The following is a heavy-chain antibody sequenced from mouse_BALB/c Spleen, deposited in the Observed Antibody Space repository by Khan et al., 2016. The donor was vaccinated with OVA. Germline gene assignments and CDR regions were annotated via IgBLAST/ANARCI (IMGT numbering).Heavy chain of an antibody. Sequence: VQLQQPGAELMKPGASVKLSCTASGFNIKDTYMHWVKQRPEQGLEWIGRIDPANGNTKSDPKFQGKATMTSDTSSNTAYLHLTSLTSEDTAVYYCAYSLLLYAVDYWGQGTSVTVSS. D-gene: IGHD1-2*01. J-gene: IGHJ4*01. CDR2: IDPANGNT. V-gene: IGHV14-3*02. CDR3: AYSLLLYAVDY. CDR1: GFNIKDTY.